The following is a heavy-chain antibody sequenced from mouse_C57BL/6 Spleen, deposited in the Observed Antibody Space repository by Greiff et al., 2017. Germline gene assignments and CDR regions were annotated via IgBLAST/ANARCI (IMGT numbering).Heavy chain of an antibody. V-gene: IGHV1-69*01. CDR2: IDPSDSYT. CDR3: ARGWGRACDY. Sequence: QVQLQQPGAELVMPGASVKLSCKASGYTFTSYWMHWVKQRPGQGLERIGEIDPSDSYTNYNQKFKGKSTLTVDKSSSTAYMQLSSLTSEDSAVYYCARGWGRACDYWGQGTTLTVSS. CDR1: GYTFTSYW. D-gene: IGHD3-1*01. J-gene: IGHJ2*01.